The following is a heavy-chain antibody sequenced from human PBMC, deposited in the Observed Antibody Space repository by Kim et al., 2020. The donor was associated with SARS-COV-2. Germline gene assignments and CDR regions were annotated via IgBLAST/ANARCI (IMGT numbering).Heavy chain of an antibody. V-gene: IGHV4-59*13. CDR2: IYSTGSG. Sequence: SETLSLTCSVSGASISAYHWTWFRQSRGKGLEWIGYIYSTGSGNYNPSLKSRVTMSVDTSKNQVFLKVSSVIAADTAMYYCARIDGDYWGQGTLVTVSS. CDR3: ARIDGDY. J-gene: IGHJ4*02. CDR1: GASISAYH.